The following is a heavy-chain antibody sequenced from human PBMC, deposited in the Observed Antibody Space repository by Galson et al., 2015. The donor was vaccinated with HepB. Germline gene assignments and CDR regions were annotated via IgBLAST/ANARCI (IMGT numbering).Heavy chain of an antibody. Sequence: SETLSLTCTVSGGSISSYYWSWIRQPPGKGLEWIGYIYYSGSTNYNPSLKSRVTISVDTSKNQFSLKLSSVTAADTAVYYCARAPNGFDWYFDLWGRGTLVTVSS. V-gene: IGHV4-59*01. D-gene: IGHD2-8*01. J-gene: IGHJ2*01. CDR3: ARAPNGFDWYFDL. CDR2: IYYSGST. CDR1: GGSISSYY.